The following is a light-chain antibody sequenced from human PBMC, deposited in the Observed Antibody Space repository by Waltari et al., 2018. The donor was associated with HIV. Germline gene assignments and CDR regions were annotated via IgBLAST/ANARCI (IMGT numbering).Light chain of an antibody. CDR3: ASWDDSLNGPV. CDR1: PSTTRSNT. J-gene: IGLJ2*01. CDR2: GTN. Sequence: QSVLTQPPSTSGTPGQRLTLSSSVPPSTTRSNTVSWFQQLPGKAPKVLIYGTNQRPSGVPDRLSGSKSGTSASLAIGGLQSEDEADYYCASWDDSLNGPVFGGGTTLTVL. V-gene: IGLV1-44*01.